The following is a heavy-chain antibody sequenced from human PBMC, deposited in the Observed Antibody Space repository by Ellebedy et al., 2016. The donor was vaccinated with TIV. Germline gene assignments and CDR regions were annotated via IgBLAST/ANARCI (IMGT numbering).Heavy chain of an antibody. D-gene: IGHD3-22*01. Sequence: ASVKVSXKASRYTFTSYDINWVRQATGQGLAWMGWMNPNSGSTGYAQKFQGRVTMTRNTSISTAYMELSSLRSEDTAVYYCAREYYYDSSGYYVYWGQGTLVTVSS. J-gene: IGHJ4*02. CDR2: MNPNSGST. CDR3: AREYYYDSSGYYVY. CDR1: RYTFTSYD. V-gene: IGHV1-8*01.